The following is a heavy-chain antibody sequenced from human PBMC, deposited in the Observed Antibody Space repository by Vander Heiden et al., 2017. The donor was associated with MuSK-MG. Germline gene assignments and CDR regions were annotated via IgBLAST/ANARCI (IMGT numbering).Heavy chain of an antibody. D-gene: IGHD2-15*01. CDR3: AKDVSYCSGGSCYGLDY. V-gene: IGHV3-23*01. CDR2: ISGSGGST. J-gene: IGHJ4*02. CDR1: GFTFSSYA. Sequence: EVQLLESGGGLVQPGGSLRLSCAASGFTFSSYAMSWVRQAPGKGLEWVSAISGSGGSTYYADSVKGRFTISRDNSKNTLYLQMNSLRAEDTAVYYCAKDVSYCSGGSCYGLDYWGQGTLVTVSS.